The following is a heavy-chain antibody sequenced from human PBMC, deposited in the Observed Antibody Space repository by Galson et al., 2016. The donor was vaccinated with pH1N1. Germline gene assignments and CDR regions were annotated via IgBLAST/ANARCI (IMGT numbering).Heavy chain of an antibody. V-gene: IGHV3-21*01. CDR2: ITSTGRYI. D-gene: IGHD2-8*01. J-gene: IGHJ3*02. Sequence: SLRLSCAASGFTFSSFTMNWVRQFPGKGLEWVSSITSTGRYIYYADSLKGRFTISRDNAKDSLYLQMNSLRAEDTAVYFCARERPTTNIHDAFDIWGQGTVVTVSS. CDR3: ARERPTTNIHDAFDI. CDR1: GFTFSSFT.